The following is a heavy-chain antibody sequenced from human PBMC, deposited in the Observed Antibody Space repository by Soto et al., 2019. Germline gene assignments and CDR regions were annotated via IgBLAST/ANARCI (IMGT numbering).Heavy chain of an antibody. CDR2: VSNSGST. J-gene: IGHJ4*02. Sequence: PSETLSLTCSVSGGSISSYYWSWIRQPPGKGLEWIGYVSNSGSTSYNPSLKSRVTISLDTSKNQVSLWLSSVTAADTAVYYCARDRGGGYHDFDFWGQGTLVNVSS. V-gene: IGHV4-59*01. D-gene: IGHD6-19*01. CDR3: ARDRGGGYHDFDF. CDR1: GGSISSYY.